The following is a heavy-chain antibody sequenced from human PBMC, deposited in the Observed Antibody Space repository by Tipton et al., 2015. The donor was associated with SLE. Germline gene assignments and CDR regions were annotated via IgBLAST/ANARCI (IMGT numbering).Heavy chain of an antibody. J-gene: IGHJ6*02. CDR2: IWYDGSNK. CDR1: GFTFSSYG. CDR3: LRSPNYYYGMDV. V-gene: IGHV3-33*08. Sequence: SLRLSCAASGFTFSSYGMHWVRQAPGKGLEWVAVIWYDGSNKYYADSVRGRFTISRDNSKNTLYLQMNSLRAEDTAVYYCLRSPNYYYGMDVWGQGTTVTVSS.